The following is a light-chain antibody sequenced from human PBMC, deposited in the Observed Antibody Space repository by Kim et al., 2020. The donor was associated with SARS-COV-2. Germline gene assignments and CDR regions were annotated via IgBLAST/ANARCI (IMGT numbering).Light chain of an antibody. Sequence: SLSPGESATRSCRASQSVGSNLAWYQQKPGQTPRLLIYDTSNRATDIPARFSGSGSGTDFTLTISSLEPEDFAVYYCQQRTTWPLTFGGGTKLEI. CDR2: DTS. V-gene: IGKV3-11*01. J-gene: IGKJ4*01. CDR3: QQRTTWPLT. CDR1: QSVGSN.